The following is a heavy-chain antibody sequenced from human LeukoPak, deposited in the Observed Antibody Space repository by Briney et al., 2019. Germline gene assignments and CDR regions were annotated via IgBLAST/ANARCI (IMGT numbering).Heavy chain of an antibody. J-gene: IGHJ3*02. CDR2: VYPGESDT. Sequence: GESLKISCNGSGDSFTSYWIGCVRQMPRKGLEGMGRVYPGESDTRYSPSFQCQVTISADKSISTAYLQWSSLKASDTAMYYCARRARYSRYDGWVNAFDIWGEGTMVTLSS. D-gene: IGHD5-12*01. CDR3: ARRARYSRYDGWVNAFDI. CDR1: GDSFTSYW. V-gene: IGHV5-51*01.